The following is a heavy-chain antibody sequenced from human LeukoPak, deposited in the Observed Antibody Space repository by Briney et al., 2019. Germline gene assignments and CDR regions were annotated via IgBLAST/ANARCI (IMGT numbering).Heavy chain of an antibody. CDR2: MNSDGSST. CDR3: ATVSRSSGRGYFDY. V-gene: IGHV3-74*01. CDR1: GFPFSNYW. J-gene: IGHJ4*02. D-gene: IGHD6-19*01. Sequence: GGSLRLSCAASGFPFSNYWMHWVRQAPGKGLVWVSRMNSDGSSTSYADSVKGRFTISRDNAKNTLYLQMNSLRAEDAAVYYCATVSRSSGRGYFDYWVKGTLVTVSS.